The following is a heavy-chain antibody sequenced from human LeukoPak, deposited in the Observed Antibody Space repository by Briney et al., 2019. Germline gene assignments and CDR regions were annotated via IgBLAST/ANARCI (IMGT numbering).Heavy chain of an antibody. V-gene: IGHV3-21*01. CDR1: GFTFSSYS. Sequence: GGSLRLSCAASGFTFSSYSINWVRQAPGKGLEWVSSISSSSSYIYYADSVKGRFTISRDNAKNSLYLQMNSLRAEDTAVYYCARGWELLSYFDYWGQGTLVTVSS. CDR3: ARGWELLSYFDY. D-gene: IGHD1-26*01. J-gene: IGHJ4*02. CDR2: ISSSSSYI.